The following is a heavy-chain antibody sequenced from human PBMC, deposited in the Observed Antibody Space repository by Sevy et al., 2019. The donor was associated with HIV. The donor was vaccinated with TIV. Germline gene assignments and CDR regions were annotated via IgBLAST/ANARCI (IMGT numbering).Heavy chain of an antibody. J-gene: IGHJ4*02. CDR1: GFTFTNAW. CDR2: IKSKTDGGTT. V-gene: IGHV3-15*01. Sequence: GGSLRLSCAAFGFTFTNAWMSWVRQAPGKGREWVGRIKSKTDGGTTDYAAPVKGRFTISRDDSKNTLYLHMNSLKTEDTAVYYCTLEGLYCSGGSCYSEGFDSWGQGTLVTVSS. D-gene: IGHD2-15*01. CDR3: TLEGLYCSGGSCYSEGFDS.